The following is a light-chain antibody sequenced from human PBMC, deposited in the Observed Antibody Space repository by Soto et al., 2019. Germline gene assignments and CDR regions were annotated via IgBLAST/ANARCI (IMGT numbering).Light chain of an antibody. Sequence: EIVMTQSPATLSLSPGEIATLSCRASLSVSSDLAWYRQKPGQAPRLLIYRAFTRATGIPARFSGSGFGTDFTLTISSLQSEDFAVYYCQQYNNWPLTFGGGAKVDI. V-gene: IGKV3-15*01. CDR1: LSVSSD. CDR3: QQYNNWPLT. J-gene: IGKJ4*01. CDR2: RAF.